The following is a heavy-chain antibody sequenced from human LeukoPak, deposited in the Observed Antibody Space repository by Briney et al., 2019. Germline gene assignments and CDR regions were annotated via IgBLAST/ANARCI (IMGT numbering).Heavy chain of an antibody. J-gene: IGHJ4*02. D-gene: IGHD5-18*01. CDR2: ISYDGSNK. Sequence: GGSLRLSCAASGFTFSSYAMHWVRQAPGKGLEWVAVISYDGSNKYYADSVKGRFTISRDNSKNTLYLQMNSLRAEDTAVYYCAREYSYGSTTHFDYWGQGTLVTVSS. CDR1: GFTFSSYA. V-gene: IGHV3-30-3*01. CDR3: AREYSYGSTTHFDY.